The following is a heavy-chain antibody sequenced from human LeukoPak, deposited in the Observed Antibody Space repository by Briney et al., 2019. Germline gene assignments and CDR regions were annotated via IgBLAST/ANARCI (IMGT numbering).Heavy chain of an antibody. CDR3: ARDDDYGGNGDY. CDR1: GFIFSNYG. CDR2: IRYDGSNE. D-gene: IGHD4-23*01. V-gene: IGHV3-30*02. Sequence: GGSLRLSCAASGFIFSNYGIHWVRQAPGKGLEWVAFIRYDGSNEYYADSVKGRFTISRDNSKNILYLQMNSLRAEDTALYYCARDDDYGGNGDYWGQGTLVTVSS. J-gene: IGHJ4*02.